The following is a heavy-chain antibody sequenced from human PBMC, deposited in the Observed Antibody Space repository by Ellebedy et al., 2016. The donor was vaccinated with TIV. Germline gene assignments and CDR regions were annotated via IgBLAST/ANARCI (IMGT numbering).Heavy chain of an antibody. D-gene: IGHD2-2*01. J-gene: IGHJ4*02. Sequence: GGSLRLSXAASGFTFSDYGMHWVRQAPGKGLEWVSVIKHDGSEEYSVDSVKGRFTISRDNSKRMVYLQMNSLRVEDTGVYYCVRDSLRLSNTGWGQGTLVTVSS. CDR2: IKHDGSEE. CDR3: VRDSLRLSNTG. V-gene: IGHV3-33*05. CDR1: GFTFSDYG.